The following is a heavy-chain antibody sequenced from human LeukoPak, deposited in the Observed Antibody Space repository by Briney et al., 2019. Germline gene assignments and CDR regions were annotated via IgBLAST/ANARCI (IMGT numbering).Heavy chain of an antibody. Sequence: ASVKLSCKASGYTFTSYGISWVRQAPGQGLEWMGWITAYNGNTNSAQKLQGRVTMTTDTSTSTDYMELRSLRSDDTAVYYCARAQVVPAAIGRRWFDPWGQGTLVTVSS. J-gene: IGHJ5*02. D-gene: IGHD2-2*02. V-gene: IGHV1-18*01. CDR3: ARAQVVPAAIGRRWFDP. CDR2: ITAYNGNT. CDR1: GYTFTSYG.